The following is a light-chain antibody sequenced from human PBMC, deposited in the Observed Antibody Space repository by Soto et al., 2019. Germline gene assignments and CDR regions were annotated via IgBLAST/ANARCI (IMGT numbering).Light chain of an antibody. Sequence: QSVLTQPASVSGSPGQSITISCTGTSSDVGSYNLVSWYQQHPGKAPKLMIYEGSKRPSGVSNRFSGSKSGNTASLTISGLQAEDEADYYCCSYAGRSTLVFGGGT. CDR1: SSDVGSYNL. J-gene: IGLJ3*02. V-gene: IGLV2-23*01. CDR2: EGS. CDR3: CSYAGRSTLV.